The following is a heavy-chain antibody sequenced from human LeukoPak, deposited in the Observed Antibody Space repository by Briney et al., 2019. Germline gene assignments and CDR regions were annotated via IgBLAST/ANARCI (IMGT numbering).Heavy chain of an antibody. V-gene: IGHV1-2*06. D-gene: IGHD6-13*01. Sequence: ASVKVSCKASGYTYTGYHIHWVRQAPGQGLEWMGRINPYSGDTNFAQKFQGRVTMTRDTSITTAYMDLSSLTPDDTAVYFCARDQGSLTRSWYTGYWGQGTQVTVSS. CDR1: GYTYTGYH. CDR2: INPYSGDT. CDR3: ARDQGSLTRSWYTGY. J-gene: IGHJ4*02.